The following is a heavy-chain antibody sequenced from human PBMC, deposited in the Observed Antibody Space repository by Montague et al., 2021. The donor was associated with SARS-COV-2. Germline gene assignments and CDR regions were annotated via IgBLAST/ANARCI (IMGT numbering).Heavy chain of an antibody. V-gene: IGHV4-31*03. CDR2: IYSSGST. CDR1: GDSITSGDHY. J-gene: IGHJ4*01. CDR3: AGDLHDTGASTYLTPFRFGG. D-gene: IGHD3-10*01. Sequence: TLSLTCNVSGDSITSGDHYWSWIRQHPGKGLEWIGYIYSSGSTYYNPSLKSRVTISADTSKNQFSLKLSSVTAADTAVYYCAGDLHDTGASTYLTPFRFGGWGHLILVT.